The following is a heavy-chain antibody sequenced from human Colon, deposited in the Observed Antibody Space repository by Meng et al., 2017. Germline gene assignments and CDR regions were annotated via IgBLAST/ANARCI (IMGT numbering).Heavy chain of an antibody. CDR3: ALWSGPDDY. Sequence: QLLRSGVGVGLATPGWSLTISSAPSGFHFSDYYIGGIRRAHAKGLESVSYISCSSSYIYYSDSLKGRFTISRDNAKDSLYLQMNSLRAEDTAVYYCALWSGPDDYWGQGTLVTVSS. CDR2: ISCSSSYI. J-gene: IGHJ4*02. V-gene: IGHV3-11*03. D-gene: IGHD3-3*01. CDR1: GFHFSDYY.